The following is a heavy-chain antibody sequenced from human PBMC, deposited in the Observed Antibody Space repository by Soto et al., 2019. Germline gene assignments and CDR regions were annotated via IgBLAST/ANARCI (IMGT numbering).Heavy chain of an antibody. J-gene: IGHJ4*02. V-gene: IGHV4-59*01. CDR2: IYYSGST. Sequence: SETLSLTCTVSGGSISSYYWSWIRQPPGKGLEWIGYIYYSGSTNYNPSLKSRVTISVDTSKNQFSLKLSSVTAADTAVYYCARGAILGYWGQGTLVTVSS. CDR1: GGSISSYY. D-gene: IGHD2-21*01. CDR3: ARGAILGY.